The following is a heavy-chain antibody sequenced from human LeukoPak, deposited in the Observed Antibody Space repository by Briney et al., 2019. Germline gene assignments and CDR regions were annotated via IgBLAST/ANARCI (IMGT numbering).Heavy chain of an antibody. J-gene: IGHJ4*02. CDR2: LYSGGCT. V-gene: IGHV3-66*01. D-gene: IGHD3-22*01. CDR3: ARNIVVGDTDYFDY. CDR1: GFTVSSNY. Sequence: PGGSLRLSCAASGFTVSSNYMSWVRQAPGKGLEWVSVLYSGGCTHYAGSVKGRFTMSRDNSKNTLYLQMNSLRGEDTAVYYCARNIVVGDTDYFDYWGQGTLVTVSS.